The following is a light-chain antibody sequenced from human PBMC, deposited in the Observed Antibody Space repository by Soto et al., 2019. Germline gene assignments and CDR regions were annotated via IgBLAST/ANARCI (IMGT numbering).Light chain of an antibody. CDR1: QSVTGRF. V-gene: IGKV3-20*01. CDR2: GVS. Sequence: EIVLTQSPGTLSLSPGERATPSCRASQSVTGRFLAWYQQKPAQPPRLLIYGVSSRAAGIPDRFSGSGSGTDFTLTITRLEPEDFAVYYCQQYYSSRTFGQGTKVEMK. CDR3: QQYYSSRT. J-gene: IGKJ1*01.